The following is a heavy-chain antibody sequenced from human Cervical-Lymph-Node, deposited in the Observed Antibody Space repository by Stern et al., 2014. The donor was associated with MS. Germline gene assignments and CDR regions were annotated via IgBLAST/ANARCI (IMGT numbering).Heavy chain of an antibody. J-gene: IGHJ6*02. V-gene: IGHV3-33*01. CDR2: IWYDGTEE. CDR1: GFTFENYG. CDR3: ARRRSLLGPYAMDV. Sequence: QLVQSGGGVVQPGRSLRLSCAASGFTFENYGMHWVRQAPGKGLEWVALIWYDGTEEYYTDSVKGRFTISRDNSKRILYLQMNRLRAEDTAVYYCARRRSLLGPYAMDVWGQGTPVIVSS. D-gene: IGHD3-16*01.